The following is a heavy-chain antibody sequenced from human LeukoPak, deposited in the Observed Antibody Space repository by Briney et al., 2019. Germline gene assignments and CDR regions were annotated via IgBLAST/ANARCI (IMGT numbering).Heavy chain of an antibody. J-gene: IGHJ4*02. Sequence: ASVKVSCKASGGTFSSYAISWVRQAPGQGLEWMGRIIPILGTASYAQKFQGRVTITTDESTSTAYMELSSLRSEDTAVYYCARDFHELYYYDSSGYYYSYFDYWGQGTLVTVSS. CDR1: GGTFSSYA. V-gene: IGHV1-69*11. CDR3: ARDFHELYYYDSSGYYYSYFDY. CDR2: IIPILGTA. D-gene: IGHD3-22*01.